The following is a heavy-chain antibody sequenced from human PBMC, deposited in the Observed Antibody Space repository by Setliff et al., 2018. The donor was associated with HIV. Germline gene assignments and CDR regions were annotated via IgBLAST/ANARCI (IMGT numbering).Heavy chain of an antibody. V-gene: IGHV3-23*01. CDR2: ISGSGGTK. Sequence: GGSLRLSCVASEFTFSSYAMNWVRQAPGKGLEWVSTISGSGGTKYYADSVKGRFTISRDNSKKTLYLRMDSLRAEDTAIYYCAKDSRRGDAYNVGVFDFWGQGTMVTVSS. J-gene: IGHJ3*01. CDR3: AKDSRRGDAYNVGVFDF. D-gene: IGHD3-10*01. CDR1: EFTFSSYA.